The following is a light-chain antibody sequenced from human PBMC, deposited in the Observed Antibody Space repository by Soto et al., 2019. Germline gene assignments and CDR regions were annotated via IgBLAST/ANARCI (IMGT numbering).Light chain of an antibody. Sequence: DIQLTQSPSFLSASVGDRVTITSRASQGVARYFAWYQQKAGKAPKLLIHAPSTLQSGVSSSFSGSGSGTEFTLTISSLQPEDFATYYCQQLNSYPLTFGGGTKVEIK. CDR2: APS. CDR1: QGVARY. CDR3: QQLNSYPLT. J-gene: IGKJ4*01. V-gene: IGKV1-9*01.